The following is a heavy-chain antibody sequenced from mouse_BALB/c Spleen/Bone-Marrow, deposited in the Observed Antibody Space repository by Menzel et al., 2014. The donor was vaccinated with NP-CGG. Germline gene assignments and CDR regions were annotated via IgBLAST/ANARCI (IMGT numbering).Heavy chain of an antibody. CDR3: ASPYGNYDAMGY. V-gene: IGHV1-7*01. CDR1: GYTFTSYW. CDR2: INPSTGYT. Sequence: VKLVESGAELAKPGASVKMSCKASGYTFTSYWMHWVKQRPGQGLEWIGYINPSTGYTEYNQKFKDKATLTADKSSSTAYMQLSSLTSEDSAVYYCASPYGNYDAMGYWGQGTSVTVSS. J-gene: IGHJ4*01. D-gene: IGHD2-1*01.